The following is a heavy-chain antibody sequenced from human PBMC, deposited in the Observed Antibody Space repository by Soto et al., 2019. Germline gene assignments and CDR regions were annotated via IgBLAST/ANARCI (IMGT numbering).Heavy chain of an antibody. Sequence: SETLSLTCAVYGGSFSGYYWSWIRQPPGKGLEWIGEINHSGSTNYNPSLKSRVTISVDTSKNHFSLKLSSVTAADTAVYYCASLNFDWLLGYYYYGMDVWGQGTTVTVSS. J-gene: IGHJ6*02. CDR2: INHSGST. CDR1: GGSFSGYY. CDR3: ASLNFDWLLGYYYYGMDV. V-gene: IGHV4-34*01. D-gene: IGHD3-9*01.